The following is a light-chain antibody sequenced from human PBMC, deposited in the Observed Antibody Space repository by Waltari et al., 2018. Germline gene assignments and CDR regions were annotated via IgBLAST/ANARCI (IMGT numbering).Light chain of an antibody. CDR1: QTILYNTNNKNY. CDR3: HQYYTTPIT. V-gene: IGKV4-1*01. Sequence: DIVMTQSPDSLTVSLGERATINCKSNQTILYNTNNKNYLAWYQQKPRQPPKLLIYWASTRESGVPDRFSGSGSGTDFTLTISSLQAEDVAVYYCHQYYTTPITFGQGTRLEIK. J-gene: IGKJ5*01. CDR2: WAS.